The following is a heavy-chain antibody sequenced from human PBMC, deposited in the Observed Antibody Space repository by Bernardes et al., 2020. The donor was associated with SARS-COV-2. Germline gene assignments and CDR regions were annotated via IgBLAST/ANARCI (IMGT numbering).Heavy chain of an antibody. CDR2: IYRGGST. CDR3: ASRMATSWGFDY. Sequence: GGSLRLSCAASGFTVSSTYMGWVRQVPGKGLAWVSVIYRGGSTNYADSVKGRFSISRDNSKNTLFLQMNSLRVEDTAVYYCASRMATSWGFDYWGQGTLVTGSA. J-gene: IGHJ4*02. D-gene: IGHD3-16*01. V-gene: IGHV3-66*02. CDR1: GFTVSSTY.